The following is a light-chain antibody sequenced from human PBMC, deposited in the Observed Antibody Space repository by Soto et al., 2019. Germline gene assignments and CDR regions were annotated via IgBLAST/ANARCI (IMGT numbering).Light chain of an antibody. Sequence: LTQPASVSASPGQSITISCTGTSSDGGTYDDVSWYRQHPGKAPRLLIYEVTNRPSGVSNRFSGSKSGHTASLTISGLPAADEGDYYCSSYTLGSTYVFGSGTKVTVL. CDR1: SSDGGTYDD. CDR3: SSYTLGSTYV. V-gene: IGLV2-14*01. J-gene: IGLJ1*01. CDR2: EVT.